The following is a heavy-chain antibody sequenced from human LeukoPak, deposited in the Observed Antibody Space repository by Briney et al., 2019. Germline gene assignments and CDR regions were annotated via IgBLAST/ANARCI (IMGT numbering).Heavy chain of an antibody. Sequence: SETLSLTCAVYGGSFSGYYWSWIRQPPGKGLEWIGEINHSGSTNYNPSLKSRVTISVDTSKNQFSLKLSSVTAADTAVYYCARRPYVWGSYRPKYYFDYWGQGTLVTVSS. D-gene: IGHD3-16*02. CDR2: INHSGST. J-gene: IGHJ4*02. V-gene: IGHV4-34*01. CDR3: ARRPYVWGSYRPKYYFDY. CDR1: GGSFSGYY.